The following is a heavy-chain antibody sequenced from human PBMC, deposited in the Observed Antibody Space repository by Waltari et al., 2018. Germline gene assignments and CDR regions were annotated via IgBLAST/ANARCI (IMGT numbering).Heavy chain of an antibody. CDR1: GYTFTGYY. CDR3: ARDYDSSGYSEWNY. V-gene: IGHV1-2*06. Sequence: QVQLVQSGAEVKKPGASVKVSCKASGYTFTGYYIHWVRRAPGQGLEWMGRINPNSGGTNYAQKFQGRVTMTRDTSISTAYMELSRLRSDDTAVYYCARDYDSSGYSEWNYWGQGTLVTVSS. J-gene: IGHJ4*02. D-gene: IGHD3-22*01. CDR2: INPNSGGT.